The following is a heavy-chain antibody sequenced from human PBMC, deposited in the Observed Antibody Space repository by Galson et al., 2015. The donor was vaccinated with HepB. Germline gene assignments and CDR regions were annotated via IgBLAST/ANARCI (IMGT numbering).Heavy chain of an antibody. CDR2: IKSKTDGGTT. D-gene: IGHD6-13*01. CDR3: IIDRAAAGPKVSYFEY. Sequence: SLRLSCAASGFTFSNAWMNWVRQAPGKGLEWVGRIKSKTDGGTTDYAAPVKGRFTISRDDSKNTLYLQMNSLKTEDTAVYYCIIDRAAAGPKVSYFEYWGQGTQVTVSS. CDR1: GFTFSNAW. J-gene: IGHJ4*02. V-gene: IGHV3-15*07.